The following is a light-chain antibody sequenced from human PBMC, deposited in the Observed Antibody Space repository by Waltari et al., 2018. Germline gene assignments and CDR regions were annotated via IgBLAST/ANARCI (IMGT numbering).Light chain of an antibody. Sequence: DIQLTQSPSFLSASVSDRVPITCRASQGISTYLAWYQQKPGKAPKLLIYAASTLQSGVPSRFSGSGSGTEFTLTISSLQPEDFAIYYCQQLNNYLWTFGQGTEVEIK. V-gene: IGKV1-9*01. CDR3: QQLNNYLWT. CDR1: QGISTY. CDR2: AAS. J-gene: IGKJ1*01.